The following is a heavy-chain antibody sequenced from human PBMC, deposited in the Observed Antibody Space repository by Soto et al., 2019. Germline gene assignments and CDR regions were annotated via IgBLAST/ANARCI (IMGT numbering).Heavy chain of an antibody. CDR1: GFMFSYYS. V-gene: IGHV3-48*02. D-gene: IGHD1-26*01. CDR3: ARDRELVNP. J-gene: IGHJ5*02. CDR2: ISSSSTI. Sequence: EVQLVESGGALVQPGGSLRLSCAASGFMFSYYSMSWVRQAPGKGLEWVSYISSSSTIYYADSVKGRFTISRDNAKNSLYLQMNSLRDEDTAVDYCARDRELVNPWGQGTLVTVSS.